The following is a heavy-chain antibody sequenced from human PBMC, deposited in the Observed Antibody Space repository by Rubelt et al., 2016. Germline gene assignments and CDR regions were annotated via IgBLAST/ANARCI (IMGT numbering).Heavy chain of an antibody. CDR1: GFTFRNYW. V-gene: IGHV3-74*01. Sequence: VESGGGLVQPGGSLRLSCAAFGFTFRNYWMLWVRQAPGKGLVWVSRIYSDGTSTNYADSVKGRFTISRDNAKNSLFLQMSSLRAEDTAVYYCARGPFTVINLWGQGTLVTVSS. CDR2: IYSDGTST. CDR3: ARGPFTVINL. J-gene: IGHJ5*02. D-gene: IGHD2-21*01.